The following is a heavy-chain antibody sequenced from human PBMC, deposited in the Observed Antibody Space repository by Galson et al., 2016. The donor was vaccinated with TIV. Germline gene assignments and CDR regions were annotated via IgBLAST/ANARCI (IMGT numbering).Heavy chain of an antibody. V-gene: IGHV3-23*01. D-gene: IGHD3-10*01. Sequence: SLRLSCAASGFSFINYAMTWVRQAPGKGLEWVSTISGIADNTFYADSVKGRFTISRDNSENTVHLQMSNLRGDDTAIYYCARAGRGVYRFPFDSWGRETLVTVSS. CDR1: GFSFINYA. J-gene: IGHJ5*01. CDR2: ISGIADNT. CDR3: ARAGRGVYRFPFDS.